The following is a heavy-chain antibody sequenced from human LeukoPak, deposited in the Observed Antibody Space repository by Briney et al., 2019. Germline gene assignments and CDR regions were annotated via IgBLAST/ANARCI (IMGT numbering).Heavy chain of an antibody. Sequence: ASVKVSCKASGHSLSELSTHWVRLAPGKGLEWMGGFDPEDGETIYAQKFQGRVTMTEDTSTGTAHMELRGLRPDDTAVYYCARDDGRNWGQVGGYWGQGTLVTVSS. V-gene: IGHV1-24*01. J-gene: IGHJ4*02. CDR3: ARDDGRNWGQVGGY. D-gene: IGHD7-27*01. CDR1: GHSLSELS. CDR2: FDPEDGET.